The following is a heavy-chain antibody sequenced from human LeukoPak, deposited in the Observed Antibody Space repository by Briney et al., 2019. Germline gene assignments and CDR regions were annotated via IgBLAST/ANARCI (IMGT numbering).Heavy chain of an antibody. J-gene: IGHJ4*02. CDR1: GGSISSGGYS. CDR2: IYHSGST. Sequence: SQTLSLTCAVSGGSISSGGYSWSWIQQPPGKGLEWIGYIYHSGSTYYNPSLKSRVTISVDRSKNQFSLKLSSVTAADTAVYYCARHIPSGGHYFDYWGQGTLVTVSS. V-gene: IGHV4-30-2*01. CDR3: ARHIPSGGHYFDY. D-gene: IGHD3-10*01.